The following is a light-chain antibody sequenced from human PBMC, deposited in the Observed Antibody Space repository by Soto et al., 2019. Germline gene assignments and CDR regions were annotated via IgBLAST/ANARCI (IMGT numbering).Light chain of an antibody. CDR3: QQHYSAPPS. CDR2: WAS. Sequence: DIVMTQSPDSLAVSLGERATINCKSIQRGLYSANNKNYLAWYQQKPGQTHKLLIYWASTRESRVPGRFSGSGSGTDFTLTISSRQAEDLAVYYCQQHYSAPPSFGQGTKLEIK. V-gene: IGKV4-1*01. J-gene: IGKJ2*01. CDR1: QRGLYSANNKNY.